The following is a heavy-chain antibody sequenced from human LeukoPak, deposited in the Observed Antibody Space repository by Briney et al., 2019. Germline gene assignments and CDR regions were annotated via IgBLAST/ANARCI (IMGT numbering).Heavy chain of an antibody. D-gene: IGHD5-18*01. V-gene: IGHV4-39*07. J-gene: IGHJ4*02. CDR1: GGSISSSSYY. Sequence: SETLSLTCTVSGGSISSSSYYWGWIRQPPGKGLEWIGSIYYSGSTYYNPSLKSRVTISVDTSKNRFSLKLTSVTAADTAVYYCASTLHLWSTGAVDYWGQGTLVTVSS. CDR2: IYYSGST. CDR3: ASTLHLWSTGAVDY.